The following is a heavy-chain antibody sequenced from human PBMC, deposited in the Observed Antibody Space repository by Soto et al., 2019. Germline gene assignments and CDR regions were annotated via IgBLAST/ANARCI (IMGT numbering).Heavy chain of an antibody. Sequence: GASVKVSCKASGGTFSSYAISWVRQAPGQGLEWMGGIIPIFGTANYAQKFQGRVTITADESTSTAYMELSSLRSEDTAVYYCARDVSSIAARPDYYYYGMDVWGQGTTVTVS. CDR1: GGTFSSYA. V-gene: IGHV1-69*13. D-gene: IGHD6-6*01. CDR3: ARDVSSIAARPDYYYYGMDV. CDR2: IIPIFGTA. J-gene: IGHJ6*02.